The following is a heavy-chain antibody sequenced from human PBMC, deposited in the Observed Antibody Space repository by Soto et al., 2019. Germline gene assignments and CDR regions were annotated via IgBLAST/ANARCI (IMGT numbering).Heavy chain of an antibody. Sequence: QVQLVQSGAEVKEPGSSVNVSCKTSGGTFGNTAVTWVRQVPGQGLEWIGGIVPLFGTANYAQKFRGRVMSTADESTSTAYMDLSSLRSDDTAIDYCARDGDPGYSFWSGPLGGGRFDPWGQGTLVTVSS. CDR2: IVPLFGTA. V-gene: IGHV1-69*12. CDR1: GGTFGNTA. J-gene: IGHJ5*02. D-gene: IGHD3-3*01. CDR3: ARDGDPGYSFWSGPLGGGRFDP.